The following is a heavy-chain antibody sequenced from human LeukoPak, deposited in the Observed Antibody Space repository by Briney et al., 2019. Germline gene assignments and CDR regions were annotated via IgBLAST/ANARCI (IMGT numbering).Heavy chain of an antibody. J-gene: IGHJ4*02. D-gene: IGHD3-22*01. Sequence: SQTLSLTCAISGDSVSSNNAAWNWIRQSPSRGLEWLGRTYYRSKWYNNYAVSVKSRIIINPDTSKNQFTLHLNSVTPEDTAVYYCVGASYDSSGYFNFDYWGQGTLVTVSS. CDR2: TYYRSKWYN. CDR3: VGASYDSSGYFNFDY. CDR1: GDSVSSNNAA. V-gene: IGHV6-1*01.